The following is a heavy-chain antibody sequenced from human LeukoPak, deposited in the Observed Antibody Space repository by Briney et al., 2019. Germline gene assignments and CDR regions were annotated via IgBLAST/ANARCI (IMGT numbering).Heavy chain of an antibody. J-gene: IGHJ4*02. Sequence: PGGSLRLSCAASGFTFSSYWMSWVRQAPGKGLEWVANIKQDGSERYYVDSVKGRFTISRDSAKNSLYLQMNSLRAEDTAVYYCARRYCSSTSCPADYWGQGTLVTVSS. V-gene: IGHV3-7*01. D-gene: IGHD2-2*01. CDR3: ARRYCSSTSCPADY. CDR1: GFTFSSYW. CDR2: IKQDGSER.